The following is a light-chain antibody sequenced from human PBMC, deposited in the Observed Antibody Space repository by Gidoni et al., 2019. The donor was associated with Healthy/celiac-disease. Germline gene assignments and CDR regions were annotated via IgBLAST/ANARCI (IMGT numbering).Light chain of an antibody. Sequence: DQSPKLLIKYASQSISGVPSRFSGSGSGTDFTLTINSLEAEDAATYYCHQSSSLPVTFGQGTKVEIK. J-gene: IGKJ1*01. CDR3: HQSSSLPVT. CDR2: YAS. V-gene: IGKV6-21*02.